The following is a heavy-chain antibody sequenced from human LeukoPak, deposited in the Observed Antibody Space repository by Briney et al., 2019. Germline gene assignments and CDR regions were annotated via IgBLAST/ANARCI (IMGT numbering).Heavy chain of an antibody. CDR3: ARDTHHMVRGVMGLYYFGY. J-gene: IGHJ4*02. CDR1: GYTFTSYG. D-gene: IGHD3-10*01. CDR2: ISAYNGNT. V-gene: IGHV1-18*01. Sequence: ASVKVSCKASGYTFTSYGISWVRQAPGQGLEWMGWISAYNGNTNYAQKLQGKVTMTTDTSTSTAYMELRSLRSDDTAVYYCARDTHHMVRGVMGLYYFGYWGQGTPVTVPS.